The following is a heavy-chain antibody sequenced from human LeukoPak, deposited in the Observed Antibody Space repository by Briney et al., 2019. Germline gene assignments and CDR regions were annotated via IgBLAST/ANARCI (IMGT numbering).Heavy chain of an antibody. CDR3: ATALKYGGNSGYYFDY. J-gene: IGHJ4*02. V-gene: IGHV1-2*06. CDR2: INPNSGGT. CDR1: GYTFTGYY. D-gene: IGHD4-23*01. Sequence: ASVKVSCKASGYTFTGYYMHWVRQAPGQGLEWMGRINPNSGGTNYAQKLQGRVTMTRDTSISTAYMELSRLRSDDTAVYYCATALKYGGNSGYYFDYWGQGTLVTVSS.